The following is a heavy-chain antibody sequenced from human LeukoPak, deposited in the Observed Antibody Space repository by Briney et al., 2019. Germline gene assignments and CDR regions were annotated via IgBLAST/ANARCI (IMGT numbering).Heavy chain of an antibody. D-gene: IGHD6-19*01. CDR2: INHSGST. CDR1: GGSFSGYY. CDR3: ARGLPGWYKFQVWFDP. V-gene: IGHV4-34*01. J-gene: IGHJ5*02. Sequence: NPSETLSLTCAVYGGSFSGYYWSWIRQPPGKVLEWVGEINHSGSTNYNPSLKSRVTISVDTSKNQFSLKLSSVTAADTAVYYCARGLPGWYKFQVWFDPWGQGTLVTVSS.